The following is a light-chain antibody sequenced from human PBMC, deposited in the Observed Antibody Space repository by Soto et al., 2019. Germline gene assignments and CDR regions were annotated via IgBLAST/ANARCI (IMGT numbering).Light chain of an antibody. V-gene: IGLV1-40*01. CDR3: QSYDSSLSALYV. J-gene: IGLJ1*01. Sequence: QSVLTQPPSVSGAPGQRVTISCTGSSSNIGAGYDVHWYQQLPGTAPKLLIYGNSNRPSGVPDRFSGSKSGTSASLAITWLQAEDEADYYCQSYDSSLSALYVFGTGTKVT. CDR1: SSNIGAGYD. CDR2: GNS.